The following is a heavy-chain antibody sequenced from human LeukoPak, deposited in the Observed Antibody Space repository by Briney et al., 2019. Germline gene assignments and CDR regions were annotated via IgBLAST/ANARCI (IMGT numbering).Heavy chain of an antibody. V-gene: IGHV3-21*01. J-gene: IGHJ4*02. CDR1: GFTFSSYS. D-gene: IGHD1-26*01. CDR2: ISSSSSYI. CDR3: ARGDSGSLTYYFDY. Sequence: GGSLRLSCAASGFTFSSYSMNWVRQAPGKGLEWVSSISSSSSYIYYADSVKGRFTISRDNAKNSLYLQMNSLRAEDTAVYYYARGDSGSLTYYFDYWGQGTLVTVSS.